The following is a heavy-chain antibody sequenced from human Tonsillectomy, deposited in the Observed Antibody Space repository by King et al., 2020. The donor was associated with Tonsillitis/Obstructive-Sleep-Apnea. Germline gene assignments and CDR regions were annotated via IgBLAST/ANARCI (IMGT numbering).Heavy chain of an antibody. Sequence: HVQLVESGGGVVQPGRSLRLSCAASGFTFSTYPMHWVRQAPGKGLEWVAVXSYDGSXKYYADSVRXRFTISRDNSKNTLYLQMNSLRAEDTAVYYCARDNPVYYMDVWGKGTTVTVSS. V-gene: IGHV3-30*04. J-gene: IGHJ6*03. CDR2: XSYDGSXK. CDR1: GFTFSTYP. CDR3: ARDNPVYYMDV.